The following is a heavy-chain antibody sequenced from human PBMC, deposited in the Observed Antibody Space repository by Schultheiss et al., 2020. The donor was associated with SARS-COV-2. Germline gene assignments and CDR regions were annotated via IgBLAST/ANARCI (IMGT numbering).Heavy chain of an antibody. CDR1: GGSISSGGYY. CDR2: IYYSGST. CDR3: ARVPIRRYYDTSGFYFHSLRDAFDI. D-gene: IGHD3-22*01. Sequence: SETLSLTCTVSGGSISSGGYYWSWIRQHPGKGLEWIGYIYYSGSTNYNPSLKSRVTISVDTSKNQFSLKLSSVTAADTAVYYCARVPIRRYYDTSGFYFHSLRDAFDIWGQGTMVTVSS. V-gene: IGHV4-61*08. J-gene: IGHJ3*02.